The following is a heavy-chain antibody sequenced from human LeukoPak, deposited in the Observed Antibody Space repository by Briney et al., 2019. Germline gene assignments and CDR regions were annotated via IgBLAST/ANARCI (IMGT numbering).Heavy chain of an antibody. Sequence: GGSLRLSCAASGFTFSSYAMSWVRQAPGKGLEWVSAISGSGGRTYYEDSVKGRFTISRDNSKNTLYLQMNSLRAEDTAVYYCAASNLPALFDYWGQGTLVTVSS. CDR2: ISGSGGRT. CDR3: AASNLPALFDY. J-gene: IGHJ4*02. V-gene: IGHV3-23*01. CDR1: GFTFSSYA.